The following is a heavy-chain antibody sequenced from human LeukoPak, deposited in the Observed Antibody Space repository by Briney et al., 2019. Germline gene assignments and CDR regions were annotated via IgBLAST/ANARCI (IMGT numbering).Heavy chain of an antibody. D-gene: IGHD2-15*01. CDR2: IADSGSP. CDR1: GGSISNNNNY. CDR3: ARETVGYCSGGTCYSRTFDL. J-gene: IGHJ3*01. V-gene: IGHV4-39*07. Sequence: SETLSLTCTVSGGSISNNNNYWAWIRQPPGKGLESIGSIADSGSPYYNPSRKSRVTISVDTSKSQFSLRLSSVTAADTAVYYCARETVGYCSGGTCYSRTFDLWGQGTMVTISS.